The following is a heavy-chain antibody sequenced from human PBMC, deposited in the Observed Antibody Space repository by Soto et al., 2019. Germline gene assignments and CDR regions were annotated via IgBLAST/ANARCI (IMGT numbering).Heavy chain of an antibody. V-gene: IGHV1-18*01. CDR2: ISAYNGNT. CDR3: ARDSSSGPTYAFDI. CDR1: GYTFTSCG. D-gene: IGHD3-22*01. Sequence: AXVKVSGKASGYTFTSCGIRWVRQAPGQGLELMGLISAYNGNTNYAQKLQGRVTMTTDTSTSTAYMELRSLRSDDTAVYYCARDSSSGPTYAFDIWGQGTMVTVSS. J-gene: IGHJ3*02.